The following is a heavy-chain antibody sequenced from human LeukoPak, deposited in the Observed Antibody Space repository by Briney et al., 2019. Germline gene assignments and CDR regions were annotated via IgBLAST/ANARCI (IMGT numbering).Heavy chain of an antibody. J-gene: IGHJ6*03. V-gene: IGHV3-30*01. Sequence: GGSLRLSCAASGFTFSSYAMHWVRQAPGKGLEWLAVISYDGTNKYYADSVKGRFTISRDNSKNTLYLQMNSLRDEDTAVYYCARDQGSLPVWFYYYMDVWGSGTTVTVSS. D-gene: IGHD3-16*01. CDR2: ISYDGTNK. CDR3: ARDQGSLPVWFYYYMDV. CDR1: GFTFSSYA.